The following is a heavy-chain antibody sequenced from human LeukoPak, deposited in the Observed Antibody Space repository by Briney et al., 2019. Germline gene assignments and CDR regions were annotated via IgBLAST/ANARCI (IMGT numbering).Heavy chain of an antibody. Sequence: GGSLRRSCAASGFTFTSSAMSWVRQAPGKGLEWVSVISHSGDSTYFADSVKGRFTISRDNSKNTLYLHMNSLRAEDTAVYYCAKDRRSSGNSLLLEHWGQGTLVTVSS. D-gene: IGHD4-23*01. CDR2: ISHSGDST. CDR1: GFTFTSSA. V-gene: IGHV3-23*01. J-gene: IGHJ1*01. CDR3: AKDRRSSGNSLLLEH.